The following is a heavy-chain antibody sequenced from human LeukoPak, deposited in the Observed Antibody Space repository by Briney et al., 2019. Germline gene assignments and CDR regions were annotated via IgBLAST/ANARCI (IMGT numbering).Heavy chain of an antibody. CDR3: ARSYSNRLFGIDF. CDR2: IYSGGTT. D-gene: IGHD4-11*01. CDR1: GFIVTSFY. Sequence: PGGSLRHSCEASGFIVTSFYLTWVRQAPGKGLEWVSVIYSGGTTYYADSVKGRVAISRDNSKNTVFLQMNSVRAEDTAVYYGARSYSNRLFGIDFWGQGTTVTVSS. V-gene: IGHV3-66*01. J-gene: IGHJ6*02.